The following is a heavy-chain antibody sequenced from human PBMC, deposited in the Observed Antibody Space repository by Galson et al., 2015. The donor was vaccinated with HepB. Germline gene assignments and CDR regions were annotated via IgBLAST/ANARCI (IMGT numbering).Heavy chain of an antibody. CDR3: ATTTPADGRSSWLPPYYYGMDV. V-gene: IGHV1-69*13. D-gene: IGHD6-13*01. Sequence: SVKVSCKASGGTFSSYAISWVRQAPGQGLEWMGGIIPIFGTANYAQKFQGRVTITADESTSTAYMELSSLRSEDTAVYYCATTTPADGRSSWLPPYYYGMDVWGQGTTVTVSS. CDR1: GGTFSSYA. J-gene: IGHJ6*02. CDR2: IIPIFGTA.